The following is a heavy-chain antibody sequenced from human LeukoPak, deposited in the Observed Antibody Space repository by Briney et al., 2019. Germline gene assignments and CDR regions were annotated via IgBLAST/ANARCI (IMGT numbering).Heavy chain of an antibody. J-gene: IGHJ4*02. CDR2: IKQDGSEK. CDR3: ARGWEYSSGWLVRY. D-gene: IGHD6-19*01. Sequence: GGSLRLSCAASGFTFSSYWMSWVRQAPGKGLEWVANIKQDGSEKYYVDSVKGRSTISRDNAKNSLYLQMNSLRAEDTAVYYCARGWEYSSGWLVRYWGQGTLVTVSS. CDR1: GFTFSSYW. V-gene: IGHV3-7*01.